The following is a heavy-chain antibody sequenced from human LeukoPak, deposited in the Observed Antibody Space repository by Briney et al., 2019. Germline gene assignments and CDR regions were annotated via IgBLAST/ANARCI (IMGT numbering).Heavy chain of an antibody. CDR1: EFTFSRYS. V-gene: IGHV3-21*01. D-gene: IGHD4-17*01. Sequence: GGSLRLSCAASEFTFSRYSMNWFRQAPGKGLEWVSSIISGGHDIYYADSVKGRFTISRDNAKNSLYLQMNSLRVEDTAVYYCARHGDGFYYGLDVWGQGTTVTVSS. CDR3: ARHGDGFYYGLDV. J-gene: IGHJ6*02. CDR2: IISGGHDI.